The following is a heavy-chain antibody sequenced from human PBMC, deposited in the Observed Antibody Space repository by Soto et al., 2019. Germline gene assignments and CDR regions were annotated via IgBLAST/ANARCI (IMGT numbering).Heavy chain of an antibody. CDR2: ISSSSFSI. CDR1: GFTFSSYS. J-gene: IGHJ6*02. D-gene: IGHD3-10*01. CDR3: ARNELSNIYGMDV. V-gene: IGHV3-21*01. Sequence: EVQLVESGGGLVKPGGSLRLSCAASGFTFSSYSMNWVRQAPGKGLEWVSSISSSSFSINYADSVKGRFSISRDNAQNSLHLQMNNLRAEDTAVYYCARNELSNIYGMDVWGQGTTVTVSS.